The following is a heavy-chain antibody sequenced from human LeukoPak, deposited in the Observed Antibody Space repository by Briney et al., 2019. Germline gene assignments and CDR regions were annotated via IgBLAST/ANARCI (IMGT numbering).Heavy chain of an antibody. V-gene: IGHV1-8*01. CDR2: MNRNSGNT. D-gene: IGHD2-15*01. J-gene: IGHJ5*02. Sequence: ASVKVSCKASLYTFTSYDSNWVRQATGQGVEWVGWMNRNSGNTGYAQKFQGRVTMTRNTSIRTAYMELSSLRSEDTAVYYCTRARDCGGGSCYPESDPWGQGTLVTVSS. CDR3: TRARDCGGGSCYPESDP. CDR1: LYTFTSYD.